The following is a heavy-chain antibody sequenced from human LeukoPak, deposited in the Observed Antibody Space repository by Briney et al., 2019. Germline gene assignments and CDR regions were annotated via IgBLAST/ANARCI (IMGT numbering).Heavy chain of an antibody. Sequence: GESPGLSCKGSGFSFTSYWMAWVRQIPGKGLEWVGRIEPGDSYTNYSPSFQGHVTISADKSISTAYLQWSSLKASDTAMYYCARRNYGDHLRGDAFDIWGQGTMVTVSS. D-gene: IGHD4-17*01. CDR2: IEPGDSYT. V-gene: IGHV5-10-1*01. CDR3: ARRNYGDHLRGDAFDI. J-gene: IGHJ3*02. CDR1: GFSFTSYW.